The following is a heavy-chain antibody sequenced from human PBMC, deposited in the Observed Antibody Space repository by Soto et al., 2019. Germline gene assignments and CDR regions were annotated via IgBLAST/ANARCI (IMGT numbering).Heavy chain of an antibody. CDR2: IWYDGSNK. J-gene: IGHJ6*02. Sequence: GGSLRLSCAASGFTFSSYGMHWVRQAPGKGLEWVAVIWYDGSNKYYADSVKGRFTISRDNSKNTLYLQMNSLRAEDTAVYYCARGDGLYYYYYGMDVWAQGTTVTVSS. CDR1: GFTFSSYG. D-gene: IGHD5-12*01. CDR3: ARGDGLYYYYYGMDV. V-gene: IGHV3-33*01.